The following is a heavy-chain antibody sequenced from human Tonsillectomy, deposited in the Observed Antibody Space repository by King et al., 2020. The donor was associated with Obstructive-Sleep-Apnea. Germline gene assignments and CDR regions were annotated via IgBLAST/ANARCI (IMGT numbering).Heavy chain of an antibody. Sequence: VQLVESGGGLVQPGGSLRLSCAASGFTFSTYSMNWVRQAPGKGLEWVSYISSSSSSMYYADSVKGRFTISRDNARNSLYLRMNSLRVEDTAVYYCARDGTQYSSSCESWFAPWGQGTLVTVSS. CDR2: ISSSSSSM. CDR3: ARDGTQYSSSCESWFAP. D-gene: IGHD6-6*01. V-gene: IGHV3-48*04. CDR1: GFTFSTYS. J-gene: IGHJ5*02.